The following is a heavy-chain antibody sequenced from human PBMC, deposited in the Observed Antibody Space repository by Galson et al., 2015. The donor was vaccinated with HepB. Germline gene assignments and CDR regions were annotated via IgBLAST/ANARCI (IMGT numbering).Heavy chain of an antibody. D-gene: IGHD3-3*01. V-gene: IGHV1-18*01. CDR1: GYTFTSYG. Sequence: SVKVSCKASGYTFTSYGISWVRQAPGQGLEWMGWISAYNGNTNYAQKLQGRVTMTTDTSTSTAYMELRSLRSDDTAVYYCARVDGYDFWSGPLVGRAVIAYFDYWGQGTLVTVSS. CDR3: ARVDGYDFWSGPLVGRAVIAYFDY. CDR2: ISAYNGNT. J-gene: IGHJ4*02.